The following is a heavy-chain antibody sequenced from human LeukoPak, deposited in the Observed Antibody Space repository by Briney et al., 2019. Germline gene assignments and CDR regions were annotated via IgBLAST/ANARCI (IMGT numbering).Heavy chain of an antibody. V-gene: IGHV3-7*01. CDR1: GLTFSSYW. D-gene: IGHD4-17*01. CDR3: ARLTTVFDY. CDR2: IKQDGSEK. J-gene: IGHJ4*02. Sequence: PRGSLRLSCAASGLTFSSYWMSWVRQAPGKGLEWVANIKQDGSEKYYVDSVKGRFTISRDNAKNSLYLQMNSLRAEDTAVYYCARLTTVFDYWGQGTLVTVSS.